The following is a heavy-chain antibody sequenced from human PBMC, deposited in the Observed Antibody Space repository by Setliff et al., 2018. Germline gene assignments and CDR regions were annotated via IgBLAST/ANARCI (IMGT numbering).Heavy chain of an antibody. CDR2: MNPGRGSR. J-gene: IGHJ6*03. CDR1: GYTLSRHY. V-gene: IGHV1-46*01. D-gene: IGHD5-18*01. Sequence: VKVSCKATGYTLSRHYMHWVRQAPGQGLEWMGVMNPGRGSRNYAQRFQGRVTMTSDTSTSTVYMELSSLRSEDTALYYCARGGHIRYDYYYMDVWGKGTTVTVSS. CDR3: ARGGHIRYDYYYMDV.